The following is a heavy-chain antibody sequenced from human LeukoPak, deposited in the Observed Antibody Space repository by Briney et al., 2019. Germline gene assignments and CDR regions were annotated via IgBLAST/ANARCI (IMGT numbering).Heavy chain of an antibody. J-gene: IGHJ4*02. Sequence: PSETLSLTCAVSGYSISSGYYWGWIRQPPGKGLEWIGSIYHSGSTYYNPSLKSRVTISVDTSKNQFSLKLSSVTAADTAVYYCARDLEGWGDWGQGTLDTVSS. D-gene: IGHD7-27*01. CDR3: ARDLEGWGD. CDR2: IYHSGST. V-gene: IGHV4-38-2*02. CDR1: GYSISSGYY.